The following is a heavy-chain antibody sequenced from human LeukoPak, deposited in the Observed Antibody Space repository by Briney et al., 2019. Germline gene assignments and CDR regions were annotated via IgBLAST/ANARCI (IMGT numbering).Heavy chain of an antibody. Sequence: GGSLRLSCAASGFTFSDSGMHWVRQASGKGLEWVGHIRSKADSYATLYAASVKGRFTITRDDSENTAYLQMNSLKTEDTAVYFCATFPTGSWSAYWGQGTLVTVSS. CDR2: IRSKADSYAT. CDR3: ATFPTGSWSAY. CDR1: GFTFSDSG. D-gene: IGHD1-26*01. V-gene: IGHV3-73*01. J-gene: IGHJ4*02.